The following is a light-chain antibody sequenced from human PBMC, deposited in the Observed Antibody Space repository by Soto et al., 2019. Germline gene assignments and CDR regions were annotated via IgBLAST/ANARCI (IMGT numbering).Light chain of an antibody. Sequence: DIQMTQSPSILSASVGDRATITCRASQRIDTWLAWYQQKPGTAPKLLIYKATTLQSGVPSRFSGRGSGTDFTLTISRLEPEDFAVYYCQQRSNWPPTFGQGTRLEIK. CDR1: QRIDTW. CDR3: QQRSNWPPT. J-gene: IGKJ5*01. CDR2: KAT. V-gene: IGKV1-5*03.